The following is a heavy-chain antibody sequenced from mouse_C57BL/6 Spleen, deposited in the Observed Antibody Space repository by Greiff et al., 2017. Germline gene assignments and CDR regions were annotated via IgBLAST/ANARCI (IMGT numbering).Heavy chain of an antibody. CDR1: GYTFTSYW. Sequence: QVHVKQPGAELVKPGASVKMSCKASGYTFTSYWITWVKQRPGQGLEWIGDIYPGSGSTNYNEKFKSKATLTVDTSSSTAYMQLSSLTSEDSAVYYCARGEVYYYGSRDYWGQGTTLTVSS. CDR2: IYPGSGST. V-gene: IGHV1-55*01. J-gene: IGHJ2*01. CDR3: ARGEVYYYGSRDY. D-gene: IGHD1-1*01.